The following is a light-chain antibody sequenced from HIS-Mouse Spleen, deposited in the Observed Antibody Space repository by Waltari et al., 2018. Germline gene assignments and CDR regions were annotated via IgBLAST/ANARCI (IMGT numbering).Light chain of an antibody. Sequence: QTVVTQEPSLTVSPGGTVTLTCASSTGAVTSGYYPNWFQQKPGQAPRPLIYSTSYKHSWTPARFSGSLLGGKAALTLSGVQPEDEAEYYCLLYYGGAHWVFGGGTKLTVL. CDR1: TGAVTSGYY. J-gene: IGLJ3*02. CDR3: LLYYGGAHWV. CDR2: STS. V-gene: IGLV7-43*01.